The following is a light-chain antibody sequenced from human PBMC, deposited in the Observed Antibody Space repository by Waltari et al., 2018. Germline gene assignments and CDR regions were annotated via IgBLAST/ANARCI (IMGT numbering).Light chain of an antibody. Sequence: DIPMTQSPSSLSASVGDSVTITCRASQSISSYLNWYQQKPGKAPKLLIYAASSLQSGVPSRFSGSGSGTEFTLTISSLRPEDFATYYCQQSYSTPIFTFGPGTKVDIK. CDR2: AAS. CDR3: QQSYSTPIFT. V-gene: IGKV1-39*01. CDR1: QSISSY. J-gene: IGKJ3*01.